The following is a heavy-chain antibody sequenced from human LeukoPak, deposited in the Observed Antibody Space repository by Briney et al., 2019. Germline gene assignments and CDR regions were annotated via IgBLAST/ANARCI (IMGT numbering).Heavy chain of an antibody. CDR1: GFTFSSYA. V-gene: IGHV3-30-3*01. J-gene: IGHJ4*02. D-gene: IGHD1-26*01. CDR3: ARAIPSGSYYDY. CDR2: ISYDGSNK. Sequence: GGSLRLSCAASGFTFSSYAMHWVRQAPGKGLEWVAVISYDGSNKYYADSVKGRFTISRDNSKNTLYLQMNSLRAEDTAVYYCARAIPSGSYYDYWGQGTLVTVSS.